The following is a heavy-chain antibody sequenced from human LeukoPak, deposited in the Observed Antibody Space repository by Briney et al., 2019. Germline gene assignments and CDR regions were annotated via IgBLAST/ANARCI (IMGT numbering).Heavy chain of an antibody. CDR1: GFTFSSYG. CDR3: AYYDSSGYYGGFDY. D-gene: IGHD3-22*01. Sequence: GGSLRLPCAASGFTFSSYGMSWVRQAPGKGLEWVSAISGSGGSTYYADSVKGRFTISRDNSKNTLYLQMNSLRAEDTAVYYCAYYDSSGYYGGFDYWGQGTLVTVSS. V-gene: IGHV3-23*01. CDR2: ISGSGGST. J-gene: IGHJ4*02.